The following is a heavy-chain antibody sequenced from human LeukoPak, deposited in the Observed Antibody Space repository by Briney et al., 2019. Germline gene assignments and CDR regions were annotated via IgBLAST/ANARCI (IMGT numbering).Heavy chain of an antibody. D-gene: IGHD6-19*01. CDR2: IYYSGST. CDR3: ARQYSSGWS. J-gene: IGHJ5*02. V-gene: IGHV4-39*01. Sequence: PSGTLSLTCTVSGGSISRSNWWSWVRQPPGKGLEWIGSIYYSGSTYYNPSLKSRVTISVDTSKNQFSLKLSSVTAADTAVYYCARQYSSGWSWGQGTLVTVSS. CDR1: GGSISRSNW.